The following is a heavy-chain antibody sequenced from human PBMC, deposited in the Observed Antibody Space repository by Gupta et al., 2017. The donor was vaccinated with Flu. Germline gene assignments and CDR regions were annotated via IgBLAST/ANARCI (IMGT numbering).Heavy chain of an antibody. CDR1: GGSLSSVDYY. J-gene: IGHJ6*03. CDR3: ARIVVPSAIELYYYYIDV. CDR2: IYDSGST. V-gene: IGHV4-30-4*01. D-gene: IGHD2-2*02. Sequence: QVQLQEPGPGLVKPSQTLSLTCHVSGGSLSSVDYYWRWIRPPPGKGLEWIGYIYDSGSTYYNPSLKSRVSMSVDTSKSQFSLKLSSVTAAETAIYYCARIVVPSAIELYYYYIDVWGKGTTVTVSS.